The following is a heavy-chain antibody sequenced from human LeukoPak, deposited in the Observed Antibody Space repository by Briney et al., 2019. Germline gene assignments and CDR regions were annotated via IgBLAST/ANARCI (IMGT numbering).Heavy chain of an antibody. Sequence: PGGSLRLSCAASGFTFDDYAMHWVRQAPGKGLEWVSGISWNSGSIGYADSVKGRFTISRDNAKNSLYLQMNSLRAEDTALYYCAKAPGIVVVPATPGYYYYGMDVWGRGTTVTVSS. J-gene: IGHJ6*02. D-gene: IGHD2-2*01. V-gene: IGHV3-9*01. CDR2: ISWNSGSI. CDR1: GFTFDDYA. CDR3: AKAPGIVVVPATPGYYYYGMDV.